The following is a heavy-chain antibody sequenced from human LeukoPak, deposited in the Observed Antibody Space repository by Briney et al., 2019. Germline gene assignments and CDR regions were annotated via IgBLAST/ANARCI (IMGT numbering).Heavy chain of an antibody. V-gene: IGHV3-23*01. D-gene: IGHD2-21*02. CDR3: AKDQPVNAYCGGDCYSDY. J-gene: IGHJ4*02. CDR2: ICGIGGST. Sequence: GGSLRLSCAASGFTFSSYAMSWVRQAPGKGLEWVSFICGIGGSTYYADSVKGRFTISRDNSKNTLYLQMNSLRAEDTAVYYCAKDQPVNAYCGGDCYSDYWGQGTLVTVSS. CDR1: GFTFSSYA.